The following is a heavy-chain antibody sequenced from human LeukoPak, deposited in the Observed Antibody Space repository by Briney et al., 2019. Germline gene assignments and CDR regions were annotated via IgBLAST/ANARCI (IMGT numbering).Heavy chain of an antibody. J-gene: IGHJ6*03. Sequence: HPSETLSLTCTVSGGSISGSNYYWGWIRQSPGKGLEWIGSIYYRGTTSYNPSLKGRVTISVDTSKNQFSLNLSSVTAADTAVYYCATYFDFWNGYPGYMDVWGNGTTVTVSS. V-gene: IGHV4-39*01. CDR3: ATYFDFWNGYPGYMDV. D-gene: IGHD3-3*01. CDR2: IYYRGTT. CDR1: GGSISGSNYY.